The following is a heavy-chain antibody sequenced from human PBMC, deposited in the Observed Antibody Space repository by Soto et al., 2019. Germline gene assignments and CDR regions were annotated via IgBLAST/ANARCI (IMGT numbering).Heavy chain of an antibody. CDR2: ISSSGSTI. CDR3: ARVGGACSSTSFYQLSYYYYGMDV. J-gene: IGHJ6*02. V-gene: IGHV3-48*03. D-gene: IGHD2-2*01. Sequence: GGSLRLSCAASGFTFSSYEMNWVRQAPGKGLEWVSYISSSGSTIYYADSVKGRFTISRDNAKNSLYLQMNSLRAEDTAVYYCARVGGACSSTSFYQLSYYYYGMDVWGQGTTVTVSS. CDR1: GFTFSSYE.